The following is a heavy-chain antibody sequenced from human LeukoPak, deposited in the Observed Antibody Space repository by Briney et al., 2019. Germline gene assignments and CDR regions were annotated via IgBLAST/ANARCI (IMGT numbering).Heavy chain of an antibody. CDR1: GGTFSSYA. D-gene: IGHD3-10*01. CDR3: ARENGGWLNSFDY. CDR2: IIPIFGTA. J-gene: IGHJ4*02. V-gene: IGHV1-69*06. Sequence: GASVKVSCKATGGTFSSYAISWVRQAPGQGLEWMGGIIPIFGTANYAQKFQGRVTITADKSTSTAYMELSSLRSEDTAVYYCARENGGWLNSFDYWGQGTLVTVSS.